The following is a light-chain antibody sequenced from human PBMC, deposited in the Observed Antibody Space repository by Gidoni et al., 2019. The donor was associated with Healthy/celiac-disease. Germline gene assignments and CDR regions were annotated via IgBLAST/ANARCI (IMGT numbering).Light chain of an antibody. V-gene: IGKV1-39*01. CDR1: QSISSY. CDR3: QQSYSTPWT. J-gene: IGKJ1*01. CDR2: AAS. Sequence: IQMTQSPSPLSASGGDRVTITCRASQSISSYLNRNKQKPGKAPEPLIYAASSVQSGVPSRFSCSGSGTDFTLTISSLESQDFATYYCQQSYSTPWTFXQXTKVEIK.